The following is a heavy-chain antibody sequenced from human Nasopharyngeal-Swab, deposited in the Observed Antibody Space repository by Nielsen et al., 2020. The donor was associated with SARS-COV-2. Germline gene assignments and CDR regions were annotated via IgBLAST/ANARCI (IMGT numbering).Heavy chain of an antibody. CDR2: MNPNSGNT. D-gene: IGHD4-17*01. CDR3: ARGGYGDYLGYYYYMDV. CDR1: GYTFTSYD. V-gene: IGHV1-8*01. Sequence: VQVSSKASGYTFTSYDINWVRQATGQGLEWMGWMNPNSGNTGYAQKFQGRVTMTRNTSISTAYMELSSLRSEDTAVYYCARGGYGDYLGYYYYMDVWGKGTTVTVSS. J-gene: IGHJ6*03.